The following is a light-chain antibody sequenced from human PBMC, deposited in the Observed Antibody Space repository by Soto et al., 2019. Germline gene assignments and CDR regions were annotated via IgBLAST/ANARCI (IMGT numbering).Light chain of an antibody. CDR3: QQYNNWPPKT. CDR1: QSVSSN. Sequence: EIVMTQSPATLSVSPGERATLSCRASQSVSSNLAWYQQKPGQAPRLLIYGASTRATGIPARFSGSGSGTDFTLTISSLQFEDFAVYYCQQYNNWPPKTFGQGTKVYIK. CDR2: GAS. V-gene: IGKV3-15*01. J-gene: IGKJ1*01.